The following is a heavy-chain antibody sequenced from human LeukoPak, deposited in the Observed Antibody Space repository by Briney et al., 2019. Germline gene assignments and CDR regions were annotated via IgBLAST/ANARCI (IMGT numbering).Heavy chain of an antibody. CDR3: ARSGRYSSGWYLFDY. Sequence: ASVKVSCKASGYTFTSYYMHWVRQAPGQGLEWMGIINPSGGSTSYAHKFQGRVTMTRDTSTSKVYMELSSLRSEDTAVYYCARSGRYSSGWYLFDYWGQGTLVTVSS. V-gene: IGHV1-46*01. D-gene: IGHD6-19*01. CDR2: INPSGGST. CDR1: GYTFTSYY. J-gene: IGHJ4*02.